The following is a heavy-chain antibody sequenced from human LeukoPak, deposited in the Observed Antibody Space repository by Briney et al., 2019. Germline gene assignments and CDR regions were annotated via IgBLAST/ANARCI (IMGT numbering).Heavy chain of an antibody. CDR3: ARGILTGRNNWFDP. D-gene: IGHD3-9*01. CDR1: GYTFTGYY. CDR2: INPSSGGT. J-gene: IGHJ5*02. Sequence: ASVKVSCKASGYTFTGYYMHWVRQAPGQGLEWMGWINPSSGGTNYAQKFQGRVTMTRDTSISTAYMELSRLRSDDTAVYYCARGILTGRNNWFDPWGQGTLVTVSS. V-gene: IGHV1-2*02.